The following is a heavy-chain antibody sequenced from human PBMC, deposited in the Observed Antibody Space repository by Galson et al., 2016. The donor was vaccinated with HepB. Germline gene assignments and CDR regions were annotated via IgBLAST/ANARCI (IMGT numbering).Heavy chain of an antibody. CDR3: ATITIFGGGAMDV. CDR2: IKQDGSER. V-gene: IGHV3-7*01. CDR1: GLNVSSSY. J-gene: IGHJ6*02. Sequence: SLRLSCAASGLNVSSSYMSWVRQAPGRGLEWVANIKQDGSERYYVDSVKGRFTISRDNAKNSLYLQMNSLRAEDTAVYYCATITIFGGGAMDVWGQGTTVTVSS. D-gene: IGHD3-3*01.